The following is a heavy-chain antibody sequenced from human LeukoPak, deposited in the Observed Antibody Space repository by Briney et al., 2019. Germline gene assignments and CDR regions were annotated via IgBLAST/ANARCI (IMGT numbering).Heavy chain of an antibody. Sequence: GGSLRLSCAASGFTFSDHYMSWIRQAPGKGLEWFSYISSSATTKYYADSVKGRFSISRDNAKNSPYLQMNSLRAEDTAVYYCARGNNFDYWGQGTLVTVSS. CDR1: GFTFSDHY. CDR3: ARGNNFDY. V-gene: IGHV3-11*01. CDR2: ISSSATTK. J-gene: IGHJ4*02.